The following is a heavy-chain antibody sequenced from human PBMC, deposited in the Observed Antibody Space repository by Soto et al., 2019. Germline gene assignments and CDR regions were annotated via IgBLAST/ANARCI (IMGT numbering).Heavy chain of an antibody. Sequence: EVQLVESGGGLVKPGGSLRLSCAASGLTFSSASMNWVRQAPGKGLEWVGRIKTKRDGETTDYAAPEKGRFTISRDDSKNTLFLQVDSLKTEDTAVYYCTTDGFRDSGSVFDSWGQGTLVTVSS. CDR1: GLTFSSAS. D-gene: IGHD3-10*01. CDR3: TTDGFRDSGSVFDS. J-gene: IGHJ4*02. V-gene: IGHV3-15*07. CDR2: IKTKRDGETT.